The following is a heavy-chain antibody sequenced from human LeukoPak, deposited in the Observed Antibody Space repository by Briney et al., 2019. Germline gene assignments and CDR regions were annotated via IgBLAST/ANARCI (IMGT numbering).Heavy chain of an antibody. V-gene: IGHV3-21*01. D-gene: IGHD3-10*01. CDR3: ARDDLWFGESWSWFDP. Sequence: GGPLRLSCAASGFTFSSYSMNWVRQAPGKGLEWVSSISSSSSYIYYADSVKGRFTISRDNAKNSLYLQMNSLRAEDTAVYYCARDDLWFGESWSWFDPWGQGTLVTVSS. CDR1: GFTFSSYS. J-gene: IGHJ5*02. CDR2: ISSSSSYI.